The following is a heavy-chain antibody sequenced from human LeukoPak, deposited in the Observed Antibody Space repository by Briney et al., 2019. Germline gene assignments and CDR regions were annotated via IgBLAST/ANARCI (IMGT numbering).Heavy chain of an antibody. CDR3: AKDQNVFGVGLDASDI. CDR1: GFTFSSYA. CDR2: ISGSGGST. J-gene: IGHJ3*02. V-gene: IGHV3-23*01. D-gene: IGHD3-3*01. Sequence: PGGSLRLSCAASGFTFSSYAMSWVRQAPGKGLEWVSAISGSGGSTYYADSVKGRFTISRDNSKNTLYLQMNSLRAEDTAVYYCAKDQNVFGVGLDASDIWGQGTMVTVSS.